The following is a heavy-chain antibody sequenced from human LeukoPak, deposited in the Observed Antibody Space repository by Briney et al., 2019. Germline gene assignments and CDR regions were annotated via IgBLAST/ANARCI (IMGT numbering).Heavy chain of an antibody. CDR2: IRSKAYGGTT. D-gene: IGHD6-19*01. J-gene: IGHJ4*02. CDR1: GFTFGDYA. V-gene: IGHV3-49*03. CDR3: TREYSSGWYYFDY. Sequence: PGGSLRLSCTASGFTFGDYAMSWFRQAPGEGLEWVGFIRSKAYGGTTEYAASAKGRFTISRDDSKSIAYLQMNSLKTEDTAVYYCTREYSSGWYYFDYWGQGTLVTVSS.